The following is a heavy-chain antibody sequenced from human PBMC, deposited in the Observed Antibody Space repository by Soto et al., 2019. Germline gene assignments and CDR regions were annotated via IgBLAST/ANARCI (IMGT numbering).Heavy chain of an antibody. V-gene: IGHV4-34*01. J-gene: IGHJ4*02. CDR3: ARGRNSSSYYFDY. CDR1: GGAFSGYY. CDR2: INHSGST. Sequence: SETLSLTCAVYGGAFSGYYWSWIRQPPGKGLEWIGEINHSGSTNYNPSLKSRVTISVDTSKNQFSLKMSSVTAADTAVYYCARGRNSSSYYFDYWGPGTLVTVSS. D-gene: IGHD6-6*01.